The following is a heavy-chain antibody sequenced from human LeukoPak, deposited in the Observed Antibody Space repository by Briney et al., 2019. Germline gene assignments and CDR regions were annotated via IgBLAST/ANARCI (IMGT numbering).Heavy chain of an antibody. CDR1: GGSVSGYY. Sequence: SETLSLTCTVSGGSVSGYYWSWIRQPPGKGLEWIGYIYFSGSTNYNPSLKSRVTISVDTSKKQFSLKLNSVTAADTAVYYCAARPYYYGSGSYNYWGQGTLVTVSS. J-gene: IGHJ4*02. D-gene: IGHD3-10*01. CDR3: AARPYYYGSGSYNY. V-gene: IGHV4-59*02. CDR2: IYFSGST.